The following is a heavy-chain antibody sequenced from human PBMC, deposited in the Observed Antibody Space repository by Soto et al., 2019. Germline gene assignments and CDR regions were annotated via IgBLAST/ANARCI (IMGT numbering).Heavy chain of an antibody. Sequence: QVQLVQSGPEVKKPGASVKVSCKASGYMFTSHGISWVRQAPGQGLEWMGWISAYNGNTNYAQKLQGRVTMTRDTSTTTAYTQLRSLKSNDTAVDYCVRGGDHGDYWGQGTLVTVSS. V-gene: IGHV1-18*01. J-gene: IGHJ4*02. CDR2: ISAYNGNT. D-gene: IGHD2-21*01. CDR1: GYMFTSHG. CDR3: VRGGDHGDY.